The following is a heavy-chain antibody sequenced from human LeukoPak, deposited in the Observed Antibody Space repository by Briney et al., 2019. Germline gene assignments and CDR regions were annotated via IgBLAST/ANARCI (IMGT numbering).Heavy chain of an antibody. CDR3: ARAAKDTPIGY. CDR2: ISSTTSYK. V-gene: IGHV3-21*04. J-gene: IGHJ4*02. Sequence: GGSLRLSCAASGFTFSSYSMNWVRQAPGKGLEWVSFISSTTSYKYYADSVKGRFTISRDNAKNTLYLQMNSLRAEDTAVYYCARAAKDTPIGYWGQGTLVTVSS. D-gene: IGHD4/OR15-4a*01. CDR1: GFTFSSYS.